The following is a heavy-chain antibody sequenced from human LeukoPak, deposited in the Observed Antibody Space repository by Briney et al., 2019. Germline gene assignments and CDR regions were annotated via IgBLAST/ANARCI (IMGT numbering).Heavy chain of an antibody. V-gene: IGHV4-34*01. J-gene: IGHJ4*02. CDR3: ARDPAGITFGGVIVRRYYFDY. D-gene: IGHD3-16*02. CDR1: GGSFSGYY. Sequence: PSETLSLTCAVYGGSFSGYYWSWIRQPPGKGLEWIGEINHSGSTNYNPSLKSRVTISVDTSKNQSSMKLSSVTAADTAVHYCARDPAGITFGGVIVRRYYFDYWGQGTLVTVSS. CDR2: INHSGST.